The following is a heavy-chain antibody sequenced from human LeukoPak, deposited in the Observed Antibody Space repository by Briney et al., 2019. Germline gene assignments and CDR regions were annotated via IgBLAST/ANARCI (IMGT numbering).Heavy chain of an antibody. CDR1: GGSISSSSYY. D-gene: IGHD3-22*01. CDR2: IYYSGST. V-gene: IGHV4-39*01. CDR3: ARHDRGPYDSSGYAIVA. J-gene: IGHJ5*02. Sequence: PSETLSLTCTVSGGSISSSSYYWGWIRQPPGKGLEWIGSIYYSGSTYYNPSLKSRVTISVDTSKNQFSLKLSSVTAADTAVYYCARHDRGPYDSSGYAIVAWGQGTLVTVSS.